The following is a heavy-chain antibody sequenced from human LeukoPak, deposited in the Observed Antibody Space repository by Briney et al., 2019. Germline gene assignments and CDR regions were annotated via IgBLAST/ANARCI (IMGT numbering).Heavy chain of an antibody. Sequence: GGSLRLSCAASGSTFSSYWMSWVRQAPGKGLEWVANIKQDESEKYYVDSVKGRFTISRDNAKNSLYLQMNSLRAEDTAVYYCGRGMDVWGQGTTVTVSS. J-gene: IGHJ6*02. CDR2: IKQDESEK. CDR1: GSTFSSYW. V-gene: IGHV3-7*03. CDR3: GRGMDV.